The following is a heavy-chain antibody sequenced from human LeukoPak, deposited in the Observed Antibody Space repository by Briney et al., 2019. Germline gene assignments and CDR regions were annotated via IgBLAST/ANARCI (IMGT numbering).Heavy chain of an antibody. V-gene: IGHV1-18*01. CDR1: GYTFTSYG. Sequence: ASVKVSCTASGYTFTSYGISWVRQAPGQGLEWMGWISAYNGNTNYAQKFQGRVTMTRNTSISTAYMELSSLRSEDTAVYYCARIPDYGDYVGWFDPWGQGTLVTVSS. CDR3: ARIPDYGDYVGWFDP. J-gene: IGHJ5*02. CDR2: ISAYNGNT. D-gene: IGHD4-17*01.